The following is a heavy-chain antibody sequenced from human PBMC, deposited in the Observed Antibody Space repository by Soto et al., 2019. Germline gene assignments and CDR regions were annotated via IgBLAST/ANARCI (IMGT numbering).Heavy chain of an antibody. V-gene: IGHV1-2*04. Sequence: ASVKVSCKASGGTFSSYAISWVRQAPGQGLEWMGWINPNSGGTNYAQKFQGWVTMTRDTSISTAYMELSRLRSDDTAVYYCARELREARDAFDIWGQGTMVT. CDR3: ARELREARDAFDI. CDR1: GGTFSSYA. CDR2: INPNSGGT. J-gene: IGHJ3*02. D-gene: IGHD1-26*01.